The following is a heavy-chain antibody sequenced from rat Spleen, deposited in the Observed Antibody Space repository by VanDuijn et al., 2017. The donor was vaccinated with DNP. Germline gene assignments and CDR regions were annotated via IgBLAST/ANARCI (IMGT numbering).Heavy chain of an antibody. Sequence: QVQLKESGPGLVQPSQTLSLVCTVSGFSLTSYHVHWVRQPSGKRLEWMGVIWTSGSTEYSSALKSRLSISRDTSKSQVLLKVNSLQTEDTATYYCVRGEWPYWYFDFWGPGTMVTVSS. CDR3: VRGEWPYWYFDF. CDR1: GFSLTSYH. V-gene: IGHV2-43*01. J-gene: IGHJ1*01. D-gene: IGHD1-1*01. CDR2: IWTSGST.